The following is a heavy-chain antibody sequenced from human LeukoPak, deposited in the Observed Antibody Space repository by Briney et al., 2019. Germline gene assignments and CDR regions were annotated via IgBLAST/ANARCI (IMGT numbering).Heavy chain of an antibody. CDR3: AKDGYYYGSGGYRVGPFDY. D-gene: IGHD3-10*01. J-gene: IGHJ4*02. V-gene: IGHV3-9*01. CDR1: GFTFDDYA. Sequence: GGSLRLSCAASGFTFDDYAMHWVRQAPGKGLEWVSGISWNSGSIGYADSVKGRFTISRDNAKDSLYLQMNSLRAEDTALYYCAKDGYYYGSGGYRVGPFDYWGQGTLVTVSS. CDR2: ISWNSGSI.